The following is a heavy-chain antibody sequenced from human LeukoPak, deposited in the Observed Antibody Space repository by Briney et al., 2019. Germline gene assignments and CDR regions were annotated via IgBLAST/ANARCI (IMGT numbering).Heavy chain of an antibody. CDR3: ARDRWRVTMVRGVHLY. Sequence: ASVKVSCKASGYTFTSYAMNWVRQAPGQGLEWMGWINTNTGNPTYAQGFTGRFVFSLDTSASTAYLQISSLKAEDTAVYYCARDRWRVTMVRGVHLYWGQGTLVTVSS. D-gene: IGHD3-10*01. J-gene: IGHJ4*02. CDR1: GYTFTSYA. CDR2: INTNTGNP. V-gene: IGHV7-4-1*02.